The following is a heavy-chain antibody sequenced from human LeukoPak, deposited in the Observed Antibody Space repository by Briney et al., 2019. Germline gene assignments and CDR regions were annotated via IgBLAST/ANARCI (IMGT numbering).Heavy chain of an antibody. Sequence: GGSLRLSFVASGCTFSQYSMNWVRQSPGKGLEWLSAVDGLSETIYYADSVKGRFTISRDNAKNSLSLHMTNLRVEDTAIYYCARDVTARNYFDSWGQGTLVTVSS. D-gene: IGHD2-21*02. CDR2: VDGLSETI. CDR1: GCTFSQYS. J-gene: IGHJ4*02. V-gene: IGHV3-21*06. CDR3: ARDVTARNYFDS.